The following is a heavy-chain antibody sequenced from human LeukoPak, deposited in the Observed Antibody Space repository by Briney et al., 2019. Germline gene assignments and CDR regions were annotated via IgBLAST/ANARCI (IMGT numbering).Heavy chain of an antibody. V-gene: IGHV3-9*01. Sequence: PGGSLRLSCAVSGFIFDDYAMHRVRQAPGKGLEWVSGITWGRDNLAYAASVKGRFTISRDNSKNTLYLQMNSLRAEDTAVYYCARDSTPYDSSGAFDYWGQGTLVTVSS. CDR3: ARDSTPYDSSGAFDY. CDR2: ITWGRDNL. CDR1: GFIFDDYA. D-gene: IGHD3-22*01. J-gene: IGHJ4*02.